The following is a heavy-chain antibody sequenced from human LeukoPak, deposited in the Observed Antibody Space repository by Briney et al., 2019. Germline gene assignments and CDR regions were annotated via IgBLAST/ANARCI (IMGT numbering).Heavy chain of an antibody. CDR2: ISAYNGNT. CDR3: ARGRKAPPDNYYYYMKV. V-gene: IGHV1-18*01. J-gene: IGHJ6*03. Sequence: GASVKVSCKASGYTFTSYGISWVRQARGQGLEWMGWISAYNGNTNHAQKLQGRVTMTTDTSTSTAYMELRSLRSDDTAVYYCARGRKAPPDNYYYYMKVGAKGTTATVPS. CDR1: GYTFTSYG.